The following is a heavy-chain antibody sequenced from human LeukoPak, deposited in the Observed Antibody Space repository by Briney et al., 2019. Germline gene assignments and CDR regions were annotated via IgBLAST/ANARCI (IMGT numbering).Heavy chain of an antibody. D-gene: IGHD3-10*01. CDR2: INSDGSST. J-gene: IGHJ6*03. V-gene: IGHV3-74*01. Sequence: GGSLRLSCAASGFTFSSYWMHWVRQAPGKGLVWVSRINSDGSSTSYADSVKGRFTISRDNAKNTLYLQMNSLRAEDTAVYYCARFYYGSGSPPPPYMDVWGKGTTVTISS. CDR1: GFTFSSYW. CDR3: ARFYYGSGSPPPPYMDV.